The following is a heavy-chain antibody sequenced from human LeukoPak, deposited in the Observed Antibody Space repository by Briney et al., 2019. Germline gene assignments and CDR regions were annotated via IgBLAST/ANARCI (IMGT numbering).Heavy chain of an antibody. J-gene: IGHJ6*04. CDR1: GYTFTGYY. CDR2: INPNSGGT. CDR3: ARDGSRSVATMGMDV. D-gene: IGHD5-24*01. Sequence: ASVKVSCKASGYTFTGYYMHWVRQAPGQGLEWMGWINPNSGGTNYAQKFQGRVTMARDTSISTAYMELSRLRSDDTAVYYCARDGSRSVATMGMDVWGKGTTVTVSS. V-gene: IGHV1-2*02.